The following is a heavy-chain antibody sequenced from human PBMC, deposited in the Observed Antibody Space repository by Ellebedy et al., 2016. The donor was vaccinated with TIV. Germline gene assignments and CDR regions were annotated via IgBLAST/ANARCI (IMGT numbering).Heavy chain of an antibody. D-gene: IGHD3-10*01. V-gene: IGHV4-34*01. CDR1: VGSSIGYF. Sequence: SQTLSLTCVVKVGSSIGYFRSCIRQSPGKGLEWLGELNPTATANYNPSLKSRVPMSVNTSEKQFPLRLTSVTAADTAVYYCARARGQYLYGSRSYFTNWGQGEVVTVSS. CDR3: ARARGQYLYGSRSYFTN. J-gene: IGHJ4*02. CDR2: LNPTATA.